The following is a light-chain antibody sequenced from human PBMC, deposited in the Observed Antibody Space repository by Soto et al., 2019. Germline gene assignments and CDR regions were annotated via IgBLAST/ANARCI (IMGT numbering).Light chain of an antibody. V-gene: IGLV2-14*01. CDR2: GVN. CDR3: SSYTSTNTWV. J-gene: IGLJ3*02. CDR1: SSDVGSHNF. Sequence: QSALTQPASVSGSPGQSITISCTGTSSDVGSHNFVSWHQQHPGKAAKFMIYGVNNRPSGVSNRFSASKSRNTASLTISGLQAEDEADYYCSSYTSTNTWVFGGGTKLTVL.